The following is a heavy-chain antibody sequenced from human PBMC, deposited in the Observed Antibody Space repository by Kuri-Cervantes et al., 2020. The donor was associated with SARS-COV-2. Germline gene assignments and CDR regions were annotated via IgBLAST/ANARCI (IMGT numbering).Heavy chain of an antibody. CDR1: GGSISSGSYY. CDR3: ARAAGPAARTSWFDP. V-gene: IGHV4-61*02. Sequence: SCTVSGGSISSGSYYWSWIRQPAGKGLEGIGRIYTSGSTNYNPSLKSRVTISVDTSKNQFSLKLSSVTAADTAVYYCARAAGPAARTSWFDPWGQGTLVTVSS. D-gene: IGHD2-2*01. CDR2: IYTSGST. J-gene: IGHJ5*02.